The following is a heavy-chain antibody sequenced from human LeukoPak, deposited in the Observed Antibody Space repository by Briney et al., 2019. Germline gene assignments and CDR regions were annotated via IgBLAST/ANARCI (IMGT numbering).Heavy chain of an antibody. V-gene: IGHV6-1*01. CDR3: ARDRSEDYGDYVGWFDP. J-gene: IGHJ5*02. CDR2: TYYRSKWYN. CDR1: GDSVSSNSAA. Sequence: SQTLSLTCAISGDSVSSNSAAWNWIRQSPSSGLEWLGRTYYRSKWYNDYAVSVKSRITINPDTSKNQFSLQLNSVTPEDTAVYYCARDRSEDYGDYVGWFDPWGQGTLVTVSS. D-gene: IGHD4-17*01.